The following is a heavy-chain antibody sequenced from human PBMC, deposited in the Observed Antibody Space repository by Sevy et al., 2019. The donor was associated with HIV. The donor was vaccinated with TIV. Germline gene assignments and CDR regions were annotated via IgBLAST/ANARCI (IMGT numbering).Heavy chain of an antibody. V-gene: IGHV3-53*01. CDR2: IYSGGST. CDR1: GFTVSSNY. J-gene: IGHJ4*02. Sequence: GGSLRLSCAASGFTVSSNYMSWVRQAPGKGLEWVSVIYSGGSTNYADSVKGRFTISRDNSKNTLYLQMNSLRAEDTAVYYCARDLSNYYGSGSYPYYFDYWGQGTLVTVSS. CDR3: ARDLSNYYGSGSYPYYFDY. D-gene: IGHD3-10*01.